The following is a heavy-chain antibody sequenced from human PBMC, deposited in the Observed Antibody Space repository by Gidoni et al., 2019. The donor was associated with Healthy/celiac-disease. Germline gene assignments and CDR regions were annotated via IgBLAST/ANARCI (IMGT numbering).Heavy chain of an antibody. CDR3: ARGYGDYEDWFDP. V-gene: IGHV1-3*01. J-gene: IGHJ5*02. CDR2: INAGNGNT. CDR1: GYTFTSYA. Sequence: QVQLVQSGAEVKKPGASVKVSCKASGYTFTSYAMHWVRQAPGQRLEWMGWINAGNGNTKYSQKFQGRVTITRDTSASTAYMELSSLRSEDTAVYYCARGYGDYEDWFDPWGQGTLVTVSS. D-gene: IGHD4-17*01.